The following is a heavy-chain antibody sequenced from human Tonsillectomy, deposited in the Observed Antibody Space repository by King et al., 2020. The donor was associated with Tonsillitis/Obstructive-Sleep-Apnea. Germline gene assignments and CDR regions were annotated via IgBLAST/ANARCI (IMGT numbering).Heavy chain of an antibody. CDR1: GFSLSTSGVG. D-gene: IGHD4-17*01. J-gene: IGHJ3*02. CDR2: IYWYDVK. Sequence: TLKESGPTLVKPTQTLTLTCTFSGFSLSTSGVGVGWIRQPPGKALEWLALIYWYDVKRYSPSLKSRVTITQDTSKNQVFLTMTNMDPVDTATYYCAHRDYVADAFDIWGQGTLVTVSS. CDR3: AHRDYVADAFDI. V-gene: IGHV2-5*01.